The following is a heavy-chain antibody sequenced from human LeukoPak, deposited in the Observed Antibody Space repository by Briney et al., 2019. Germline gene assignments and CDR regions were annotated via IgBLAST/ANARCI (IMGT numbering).Heavy chain of an antibody. CDR2: ISHSGRTT. V-gene: IGHV4-4*02. Sequence: SGTLSLTCAASGVSFRSCERRCCRHQPPGRGEEWTEVISHSGRTTNYNPSLKSRVTISVDKSKNHFSLQLCSVTTADTALYYCARCTGRGGYATDPFDIWGQGTMVTVSS. D-gene: IGHD2-2*01. CDR1: GVSFRSCER. J-gene: IGHJ3*02. CDR3: ARCTGRGGYATDPFDI.